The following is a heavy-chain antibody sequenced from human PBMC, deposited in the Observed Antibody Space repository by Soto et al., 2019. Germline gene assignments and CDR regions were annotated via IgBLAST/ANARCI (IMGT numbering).Heavy chain of an antibody. CDR2: INPNSGGT. D-gene: IGHD3-16*01. Sequence: GVSVKVSCKASGYTFTGYYMHWVRQAPGQGLEWMGWINPNSGGTNYAQKFQGWVTMTRDTSISTAYMELSRLRSDDTAVYYCARDKTPQRVGELSLLWSTNYFAYWGQGTLVTVSS. CDR3: ARDKTPQRVGELSLLWSTNYFAY. CDR1: GYTFTGYY. J-gene: IGHJ4*02. V-gene: IGHV1-2*04.